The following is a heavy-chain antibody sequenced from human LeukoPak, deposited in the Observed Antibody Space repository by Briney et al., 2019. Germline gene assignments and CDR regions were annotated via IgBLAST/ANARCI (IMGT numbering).Heavy chain of an antibody. V-gene: IGHV1-46*01. CDR3: AKGSSWYNYYYYMDV. CDR1: GYTFTSYY. D-gene: IGHD6-13*01. Sequence: ASVKVSCKASGYTFTSYYIHWVRQAPGQGLEWMGIINPSGGSTSYAQKFQGRVTVTRDTSTSTVYMELSSLRSEDTAVYYCAKGSSWYNYYYYMDVWGKGTTVTVSS. CDR2: INPSGGST. J-gene: IGHJ6*03.